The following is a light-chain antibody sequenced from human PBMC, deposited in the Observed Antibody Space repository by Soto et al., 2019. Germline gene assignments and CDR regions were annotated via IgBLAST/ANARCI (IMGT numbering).Light chain of an antibody. J-gene: IGKJ4*01. CDR3: QQSYSTPRLT. CDR1: QSISSH. Sequence: DIQMTQSPSSLSASVGDRVTITCRASQSISSHLNWYQQKQGTAPKLLMYAASSLQSGVPSRFSGSGSGTDFTLTISSLQPEDFATYYCQQSYSTPRLTFGGGTKVDIK. V-gene: IGKV1-39*01. CDR2: AAS.